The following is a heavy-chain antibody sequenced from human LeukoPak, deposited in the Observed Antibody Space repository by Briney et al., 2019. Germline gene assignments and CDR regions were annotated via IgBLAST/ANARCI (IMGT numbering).Heavy chain of an antibody. CDR2: IIPIFGTA. D-gene: IGHD3-3*01. V-gene: IGHV1-69*01. CDR3: ARRTIFGVVISNYYYGMDV. J-gene: IGHJ6*02. Sequence: SVKVSCTASGGTFSSYAISWVRQAPGQGLEWMGGIIPIFGTANYAQKFQGRVTITADESTSTAYMELSSLRSEDTAVYYCARRTIFGVVISNYYYGMDVWGQGTTVTVSS. CDR1: GGTFSSYA.